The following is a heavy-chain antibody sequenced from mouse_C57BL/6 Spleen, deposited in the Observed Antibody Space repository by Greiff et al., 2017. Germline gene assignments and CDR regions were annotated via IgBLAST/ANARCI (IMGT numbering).Heavy chain of an antibody. J-gene: IGHJ1*03. CDR3: ANDGSYWYFDV. V-gene: IGHV5-6*01. Sequence: EVKLVESGGDLVKPGGSLKLSCAASGFTFSSYGMSWVRQTPDKRLEWVATISSGGSYTYYPDSVKGRFTISRDNAKNTLYLQMSSLKSEDTAMYYCANDGSYWYFDVWGTGTTVTVSS. CDR2: ISSGGSYT. CDR1: GFTFSSYG. D-gene: IGHD2-3*01.